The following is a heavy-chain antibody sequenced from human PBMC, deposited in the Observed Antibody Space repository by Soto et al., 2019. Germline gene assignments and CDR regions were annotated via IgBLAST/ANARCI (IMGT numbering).Heavy chain of an antibody. CDR2: IKQDGSEK. V-gene: IGHV3-7*01. CDR3: ARHITGTVTYYSDY. J-gene: IGHJ4*02. D-gene: IGHD1-20*01. CDR1: GFTFSSYW. Sequence: GGSLRLSCAASGFTFSSYWMSWVRQAPGKGLEWVANIKQDGSEKYYVDSVKGRFTISRDNAKNSLYLQMNSLRAEDTAVYYCARHITGTVTYYSDYWGQGTLVTVSS.